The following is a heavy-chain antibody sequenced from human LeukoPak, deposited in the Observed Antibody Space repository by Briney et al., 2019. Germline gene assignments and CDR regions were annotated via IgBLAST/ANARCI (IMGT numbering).Heavy chain of an antibody. Sequence: TSETLSLTCAVYGGSFSGYYWSWIRQPPGKGLEWIGEINHSGSTKYNPSLKSRVTISVDTSKNQFSLKLSSVTAADTAAYYCARRLGRKFGERFYYYHYMDVWGKGTTVTISS. CDR2: INHSGST. D-gene: IGHD3-10*01. CDR1: GGSFSGYY. V-gene: IGHV4-34*01. CDR3: ARRLGRKFGERFYYYHYMDV. J-gene: IGHJ6*03.